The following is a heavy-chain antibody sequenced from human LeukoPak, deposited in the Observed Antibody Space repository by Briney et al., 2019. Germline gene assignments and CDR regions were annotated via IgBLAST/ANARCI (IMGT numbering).Heavy chain of an antibody. D-gene: IGHD6-13*01. CDR2: INSDGSST. CDR3: AKDATAVVGTVYMDV. CDR1: GFTFSSYW. J-gene: IGHJ6*03. V-gene: IGHV3-74*01. Sequence: PGGSLRLSCAASGFTFSSYWMHWVRQAPGKGLVWVSRINSDGSSTSYADSVKGRFTISRDNAKNTLYLQMNSLRAEDTAVYYCAKDATAVVGTVYMDVWGKGTTVTISS.